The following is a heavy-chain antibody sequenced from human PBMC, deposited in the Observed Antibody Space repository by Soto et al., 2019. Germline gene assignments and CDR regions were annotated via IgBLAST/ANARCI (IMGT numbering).Heavy chain of an antibody. D-gene: IGHD6-13*01. CDR1: GGSISSYY. Sequence: SETLSLTCTVSGGSISSYYWSWIRQPPGKGLEWIGYIYYSGSTNYNPSLKSRVTISVDTSKNQFSLKLSSVTAADTAVYYCARAGAAAGTYFDYWGQGTLVTVSS. CDR3: ARAGAAAGTYFDY. V-gene: IGHV4-59*01. CDR2: IYYSGST. J-gene: IGHJ4*02.